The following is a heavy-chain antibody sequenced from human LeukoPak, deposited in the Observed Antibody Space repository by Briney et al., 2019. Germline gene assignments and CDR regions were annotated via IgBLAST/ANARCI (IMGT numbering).Heavy chain of an antibody. J-gene: IGHJ3*01. Sequence: QPGGSLLLSCAASGFTFSRYWIHWVRQAPGKGLVWVSRINNDGSDTIYADSVKGRFAMSRDNAKNTVFLQMSGLRAEDTAVYYCARGGFSHAFDVWGQGTTVTVSS. V-gene: IGHV3-74*01. CDR2: INNDGSDT. CDR3: ARGGFSHAFDV. CDR1: GFTFSRYW. D-gene: IGHD2/OR15-2a*01.